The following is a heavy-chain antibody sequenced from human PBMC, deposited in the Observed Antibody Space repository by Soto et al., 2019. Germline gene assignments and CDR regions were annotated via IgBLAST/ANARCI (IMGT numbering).Heavy chain of an antibody. CDR2: INSDGSSA. D-gene: IGHD3-10*01. CDR3: ARVGQWFGESQSGY. Sequence: GGSLRLSCAASGSTFSSYWMHWVRQAPGKGLVCVSRINSDGSSASYADSVKGRFTISRDNAKNTLYLQMNSLRAEDTAVYYCARVGQWFGESQSGYWGQGTLVTVSP. CDR1: GSTFSSYW. J-gene: IGHJ4*02. V-gene: IGHV3-74*01.